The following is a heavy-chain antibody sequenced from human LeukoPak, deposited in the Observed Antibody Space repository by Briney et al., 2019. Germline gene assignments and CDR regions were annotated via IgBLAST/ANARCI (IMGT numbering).Heavy chain of an antibody. D-gene: IGHD6-13*01. V-gene: IGHV3-48*03. CDR1: GFTFSSYE. J-gene: IGHJ4*02. Sequence: GGSLRLSCTASGFTFSSYEMNWVRQAPGKGLEWISYISTTGDRTQYADSVKGRFTISRDNAKNSLYLQMNSLRAEDTAVYYCARDSSSWTEDYWGQGTLVTVSS. CDR2: ISTTGDRT. CDR3: ARDSSSWTEDY.